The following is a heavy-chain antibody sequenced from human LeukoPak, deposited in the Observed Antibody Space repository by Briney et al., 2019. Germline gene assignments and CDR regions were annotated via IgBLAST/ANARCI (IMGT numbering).Heavy chain of an antibody. D-gene: IGHD3-10*01. CDR1: GGSITNYY. CDR2: VYYSGST. V-gene: IGHV4-59*08. Sequence: SETLSLTCAVSGGSITNYYWSWIRQPPGKGLEWIGYVYYSGSTNYNPSLKSRVTISVDTSKNQFSLKLSSVTAADTAVYYCAATMVRGVHTLFDYWGQGTLVTVSS. CDR3: AATMVRGVHTLFDY. J-gene: IGHJ4*02.